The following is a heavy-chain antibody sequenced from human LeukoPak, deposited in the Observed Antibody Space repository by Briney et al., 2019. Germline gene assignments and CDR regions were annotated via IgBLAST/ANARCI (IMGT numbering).Heavy chain of an antibody. V-gene: IGHV3-7*01. D-gene: IGHD1-20*01. CDR3: ASGNWNDRAFDI. J-gene: IGHJ3*02. Sequence: GGSLRLSCAASGFTFSSCWMNWVRQAPGKGLEGVANIKQDGSEKYYVDSVKGRFTISRDNAKNSLYLQMNSLRAEDTAVYYCASGNWNDRAFDIWGQGTMVAVSS. CDR2: IKQDGSEK. CDR1: GFTFSSCW.